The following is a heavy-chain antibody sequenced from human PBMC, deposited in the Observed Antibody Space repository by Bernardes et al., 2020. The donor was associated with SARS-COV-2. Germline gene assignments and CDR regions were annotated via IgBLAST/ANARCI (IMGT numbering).Heavy chain of an antibody. CDR2: INPNSGGT. V-gene: IGHV1-2*02. CDR1: GYPFTGYY. J-gene: IGHJ4*02. CDR3: ARGPHNHDSSGYNTDFDY. D-gene: IGHD3-22*01. Sequence: ASVKVSCMASGYPFTGYYMHWVRQAPGQGLEWMGWINPNSGGTHYAQKFQGRVTMTRDTSISTAYMELSRLRSDDTAVYYCARGPHNHDSSGYNTDFDYWGQGTLVTVSS.